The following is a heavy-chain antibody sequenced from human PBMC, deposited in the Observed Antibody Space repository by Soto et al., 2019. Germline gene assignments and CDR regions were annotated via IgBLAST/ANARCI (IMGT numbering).Heavy chain of an antibody. V-gene: IGHV3-66*01. D-gene: IGHD2-15*01. CDR2: IQSGGST. J-gene: IGHJ6*03. CDR3: LRDDVYCSGGSCYGVSMDV. Sequence: ESGGDLVQPGGSLRLSCAASGFTVSSHYVNWVRQAPGKGLEWVSLIQSGGSTFYADSVKGRFTISRDNSKNTLFLQMNSLRVEDTAMYYCLRDDVYCSGGSCYGVSMDVWGRGTTVTVSS. CDR1: GFTVSSHY.